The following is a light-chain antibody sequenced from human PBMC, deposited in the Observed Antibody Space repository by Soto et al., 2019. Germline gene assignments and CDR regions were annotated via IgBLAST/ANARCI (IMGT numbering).Light chain of an antibody. Sequence: DIQMTQSPSPLSASVGDRVTITCQASQDISNNFNWYQQKPAKAPKLLIYDASDLETGVQSRFSGSGSGTHFPFTIRSLPPEDLATYFCQQYDSFPLTVGGGTKVEIK. V-gene: IGKV1-33*01. CDR3: QQYDSFPLT. CDR1: QDISNN. CDR2: DAS. J-gene: IGKJ4*01.